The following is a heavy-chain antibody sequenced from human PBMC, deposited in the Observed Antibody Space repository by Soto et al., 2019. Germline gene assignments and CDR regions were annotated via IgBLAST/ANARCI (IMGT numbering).Heavy chain of an antibody. CDR3: AKGKVAGPFDY. CDR1: GFSFSSYA. J-gene: IGHJ4*02. D-gene: IGHD6-19*01. V-gene: IGHV3-23*01. Sequence: EVQLLECGGCLVQPGGSLRLSCAASGFSFSSYAMSWVCQAPGKGMEWVSAISGSGGSTYYADSVKGWFTISRDNSKNTLHLQMNCLRAEDTAVYYCAKGKVAGPFDYWGQGTLVTVSS. CDR2: ISGSGGST.